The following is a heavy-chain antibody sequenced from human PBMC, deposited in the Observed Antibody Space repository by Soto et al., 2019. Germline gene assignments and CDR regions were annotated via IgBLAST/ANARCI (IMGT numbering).Heavy chain of an antibody. CDR3: ARDASRFGAFDI. V-gene: IGHV3-33*01. CDR2: IWYDGSNK. D-gene: IGHD2-15*01. J-gene: IGHJ3*02. Sequence: QVQLVESGGGVVQPGRSLRLSCEASGFTFSSYGMHWVRQAPGKGLEWVAVIWYDGSNKYYADSVKGRFTISRDNSKNTLYVQMYSLRAEDAAVYYCARDASRFGAFDIWGQGTMVTVSS. CDR1: GFTFSSYG.